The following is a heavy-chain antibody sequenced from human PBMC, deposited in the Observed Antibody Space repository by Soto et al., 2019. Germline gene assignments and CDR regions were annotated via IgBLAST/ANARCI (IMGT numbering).Heavy chain of an antibody. CDR3: ARGRGVSSPLDY. D-gene: IGHD3-10*01. Sequence: PSETLSLTCTVSGGSISSGGYYWSWIRQHPGKGLEWIGYIYYSGSTYYNPSLKSRVTISVDTSKNQFSLKLSSVTAADTAVYYCARGRGVSSPLDYWGQGTLVTVSS. CDR2: IYYSGST. J-gene: IGHJ4*02. V-gene: IGHV4-31*03. CDR1: GGSISSGGYY.